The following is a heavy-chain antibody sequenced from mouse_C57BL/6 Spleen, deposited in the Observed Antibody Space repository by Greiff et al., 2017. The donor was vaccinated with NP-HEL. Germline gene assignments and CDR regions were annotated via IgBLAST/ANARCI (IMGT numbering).Heavy chain of an antibody. CDR1: GYTFTSYW. CDR3: ARWGGNCPVAC. Sequence: QVQLQQPGAELVMPGASVKLSCKASGYTFTSYWMHWVKQRPGQGLEWIGEIDPSDSYTNYNQKFKGKSTLTVDKSSSTAYMQLSSLTSEDSAVYYCARWGGNCPVACWREGTLVTVSA. CDR2: IDPSDSYT. D-gene: IGHD2-1*01. V-gene: IGHV1-69*01. J-gene: IGHJ3*01.